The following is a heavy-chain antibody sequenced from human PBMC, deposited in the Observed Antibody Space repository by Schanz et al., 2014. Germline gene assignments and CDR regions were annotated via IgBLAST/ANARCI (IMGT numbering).Heavy chain of an antibody. CDR3: ARRITGTHHNPYYHGMDV. CDR2: IRFDASAK. V-gene: IGHV3-30*02. J-gene: IGHJ6*02. D-gene: IGHD1-20*01. CDR1: GFSFSGYG. Sequence: QVQLVESGGGVAQPGGSLRLSCAASGFSFSGYGMHWVRQAPGKGLEWVAYIRFDASAKYYGDSVEGRFTISRDNAKNSLFLQMSSLRAEDTALYYCARRITGTHHNPYYHGMDVWGQGTTVTVSS.